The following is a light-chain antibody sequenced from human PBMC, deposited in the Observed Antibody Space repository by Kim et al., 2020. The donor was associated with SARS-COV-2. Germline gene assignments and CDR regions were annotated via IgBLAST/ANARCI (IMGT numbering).Light chain of an antibody. CDR2: AAS. V-gene: IGKV1-39*01. CDR3: QQSYSTPHT. Sequence: DIQMTQSPSSLSASVGDRVTITCRASQSISSYLTWYQQKPRKAPKLLIYAASSLQSGVPSRFSGSGSGTEFTLTISSLQPEDFATYYCQQSYSTPHTFGQGTKLAI. CDR1: QSISSY. J-gene: IGKJ2*01.